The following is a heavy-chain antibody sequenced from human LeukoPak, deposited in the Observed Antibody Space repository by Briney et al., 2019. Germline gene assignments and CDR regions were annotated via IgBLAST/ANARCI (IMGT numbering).Heavy chain of an antibody. J-gene: IGHJ4*02. V-gene: IGHV4-34*01. Sequence: SETLSLTCAVYGGSFSGYYWSWIRQPPGKGLEWIGEINHSGSTNYNPSLKSRVTISVDTSKNQFSLKLSSVTAADTAVYCCARGAAAGTWGQGTLVTVSS. D-gene: IGHD6-13*01. CDR2: INHSGST. CDR1: GGSFSGYY. CDR3: ARGAAAGT.